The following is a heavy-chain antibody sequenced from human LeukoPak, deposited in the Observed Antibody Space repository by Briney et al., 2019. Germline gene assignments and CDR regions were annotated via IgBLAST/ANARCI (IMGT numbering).Heavy chain of an antibody. D-gene: IGHD6-13*01. V-gene: IGHV1-2*02. CDR1: GFTFTAYH. CDR2: INPNSGGT. Sequence: GASVKVSGKASGFTFTAYHMHWVRQAPGQGLEWMGWINPNSGGTNYAQKFQGRVTMTRDTSTSTVYMELSSLRSEDTAVYYCARGPGASWYYFDYWGQGTLVTVSS. J-gene: IGHJ4*02. CDR3: ARGPGASWYYFDY.